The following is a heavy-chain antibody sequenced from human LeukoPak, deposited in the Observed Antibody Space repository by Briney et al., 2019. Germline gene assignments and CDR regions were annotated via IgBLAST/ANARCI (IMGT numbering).Heavy chain of an antibody. J-gene: IGHJ6*02. D-gene: IGHD6-19*01. CDR3: ARATTRPRIAVAGTPYYYGMDV. V-gene: IGHV1-69*10. Sequence: SVKVSCKASGGTFSSYAISWVRQAPGQGLEWMGGIIPILGIANYAQKFQGRVTITADKSTSTAYMELSSLRPEDTAVYYCARATTRPRIAVAGTPYYYGMDVWGQGTTVTVSS. CDR1: GGTFSSYA. CDR2: IIPILGIA.